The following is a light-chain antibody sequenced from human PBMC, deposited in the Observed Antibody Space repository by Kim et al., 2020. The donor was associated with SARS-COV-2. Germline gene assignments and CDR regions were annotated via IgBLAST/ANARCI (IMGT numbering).Light chain of an antibody. CDR1: QTISNY. Sequence: ASVGDRVTLACRASQTISNYLSWYQHKPGKAPKLLIHAASSLQSGVPSMFSGSGSGTDFTLTITSLQPEDFATYYCQQSYSSLITFGQGTRLEIK. CDR3: QQSYSSLIT. J-gene: IGKJ5*01. CDR2: AAS. V-gene: IGKV1-39*01.